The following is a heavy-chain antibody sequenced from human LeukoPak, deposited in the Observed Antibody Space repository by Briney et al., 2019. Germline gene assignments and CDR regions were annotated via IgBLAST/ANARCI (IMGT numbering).Heavy chain of an antibody. V-gene: IGHV3-20*04. D-gene: IGHD1-26*01. CDR3: ALGSYYATVDY. CDR1: GFTFDDYG. Sequence: GSLRLSCAASGFTFDDYGMSWVRQAPGKGLEWVSGINWNGGSTGYADSVKGRFTISRDNAKNSLYLQMNSLRAEDTAVYYCALGSYYATVDYWGQGTLVTVSS. J-gene: IGHJ4*02. CDR2: INWNGGST.